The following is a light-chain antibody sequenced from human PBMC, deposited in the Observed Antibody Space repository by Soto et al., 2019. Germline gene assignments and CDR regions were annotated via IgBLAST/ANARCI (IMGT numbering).Light chain of an antibody. CDR3: QQYYNYPLT. J-gene: IGKJ4*01. V-gene: IGKV1-8*01. Sequence: AIRLTQSPSSFSASTGDRVTITCRASQGISIYLAWYKQKPGKAPKLLIYTASTLQSGVPSRFRGSGSGTEFTLTISCLQSEDFATYYCQQYYNYPLTFGGGTNVEIK. CDR2: TAS. CDR1: QGISIY.